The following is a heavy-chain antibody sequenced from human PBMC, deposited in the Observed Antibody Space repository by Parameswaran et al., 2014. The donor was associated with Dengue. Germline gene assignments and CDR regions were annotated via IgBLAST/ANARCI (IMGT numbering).Heavy chain of an antibody. CDR3: ARETYYDFWSGYLDYYYGMDV. D-gene: IGHD3-3*01. CDR2: ISSSSSTI. J-gene: IGHJ6*02. Sequence: VRQCPGKGLEWVSYISSSSSTIYYADSVKGRFTISRDNAKNSLYLQMNSLRDEDTAVYYCARETYYDFWSGYLDYYYGMDVWGQGTTVTVSS. V-gene: IGHV3-48*02.